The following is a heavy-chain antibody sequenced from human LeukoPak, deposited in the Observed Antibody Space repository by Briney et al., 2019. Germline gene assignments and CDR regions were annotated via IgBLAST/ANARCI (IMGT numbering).Heavy chain of an antibody. D-gene: IGHD6-19*01. CDR2: INPSGGST. V-gene: IGHV1-46*01. CDR3: ARVVDSRGSDV. J-gene: IGHJ6*02. CDR1: VYTFTSYY. Sequence: ASVKVSCEASVYTFTSYYMHSVRQTPGQRVEWMRIINPSGGSTSYAQKFQGRVTMTRDTSTSTVYMELSSLSSEDTAVYSCARVVDSRGSDVWGQGTTVTVSS.